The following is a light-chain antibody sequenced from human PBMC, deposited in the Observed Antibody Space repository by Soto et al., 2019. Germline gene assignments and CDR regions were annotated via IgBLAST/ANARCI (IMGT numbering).Light chain of an antibody. CDR2: DDH. CDR3: GTWDRNLRSYV. V-gene: IGLV1-51*01. Sequence: QSVLTQPPSVSAAPGQKVTISCSGSNSNIANNYVSWYQHLPGTAPRLLIYDDHKRPSGIPGRFSGSKSGTSATLGITALQTGDEADYFCGTWDRNLRSYVFAPGTKVTVL. J-gene: IGLJ1*01. CDR1: NSNIANNY.